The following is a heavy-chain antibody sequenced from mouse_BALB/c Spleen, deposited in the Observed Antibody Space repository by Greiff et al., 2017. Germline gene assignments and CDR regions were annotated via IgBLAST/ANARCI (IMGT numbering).Heavy chain of an antibody. CDR3: ARNYYGNPFAY. J-gene: IGHJ3*01. V-gene: IGHV14-3*02. Sequence: VQLQQSGAELVKPGASVKLSCTASGFNIKDTYMHWVKQRPEQGLEWIGRIDPANGNTKYDPKFQGKATITADTSSNTAYLQLISLTSEDTAVYYCARNYYGNPFAYWGQGTLVTVSA. D-gene: IGHD2-1*01. CDR2: IDPANGNT. CDR1: GFNIKDTY.